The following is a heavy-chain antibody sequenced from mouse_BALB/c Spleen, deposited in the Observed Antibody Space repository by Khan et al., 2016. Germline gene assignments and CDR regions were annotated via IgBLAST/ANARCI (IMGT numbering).Heavy chain of an antibody. CDR1: GYTFTNYG. V-gene: IGHV9-3-1*01. J-gene: IGHJ1*01. Sequence: QIQLVQSGPELKRPGKTVKISCKASGYTFTNYGINWVKQAPGKGLKWMGWINTYSGESTYADDFKGRFAFSLETSANTAYLQINNLKNEDTATYYSAIYRYYYVSSRYFDVWGAGTTVTVSS. D-gene: IGHD1-1*01. CDR3: AIYRYYYVSSRYFDV. CDR2: INTYSGES.